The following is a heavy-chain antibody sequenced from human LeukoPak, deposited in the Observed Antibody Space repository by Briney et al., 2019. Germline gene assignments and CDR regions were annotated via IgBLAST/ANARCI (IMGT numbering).Heavy chain of an antibody. D-gene: IGHD1-26*01. CDR1: GYTFTSYG. Sequence: GASVKVSCKASGYTFTSYGISWVRQAPGQGLEWMGWISAYNGNTNYAQKLQGRVTMTTDTSTSTAYMELRSLRSDDTAVYYCARGPPCVGATPRAYYYYMDVWGKGTTVTVSS. CDR3: ARGPPCVGATPRAYYYYMDV. V-gene: IGHV1-18*01. J-gene: IGHJ6*03. CDR2: ISAYNGNT.